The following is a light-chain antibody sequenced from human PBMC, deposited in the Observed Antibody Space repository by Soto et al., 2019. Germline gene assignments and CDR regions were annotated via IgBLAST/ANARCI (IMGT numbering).Light chain of an antibody. CDR1: SSDVGTYNY. Sequence: QSALTQPASVSGSPGQSITISCTGTSSDVGTYNYVSWCQHHPGKAPKLIIYEVSNRPSGVSNRFSGSKSGSTASLTISGLQAEDEADYHCTSYTRDTALVFGTGTKVTVL. J-gene: IGLJ1*01. CDR2: EVS. V-gene: IGLV2-14*01. CDR3: TSYTRDTALV.